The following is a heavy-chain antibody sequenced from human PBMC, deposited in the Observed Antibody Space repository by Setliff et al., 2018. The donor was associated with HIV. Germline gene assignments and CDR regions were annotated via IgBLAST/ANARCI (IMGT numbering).Heavy chain of an antibody. D-gene: IGHD3-10*01. CDR2: INTNTGNP. CDR1: GYTFTSYA. V-gene: IGHV7-4-1*02. Sequence: ASVKVSCKASGYTFTSYAMNWVRQAPGQGLERMGMINTNTGNPTYAQGFTGRFVFSLDTSVSTAYLQISSLKAEDTAVYHCARDFGRFGELYSDYWGQGTLVTVSS. J-gene: IGHJ4*02. CDR3: ARDFGRFGELYSDY.